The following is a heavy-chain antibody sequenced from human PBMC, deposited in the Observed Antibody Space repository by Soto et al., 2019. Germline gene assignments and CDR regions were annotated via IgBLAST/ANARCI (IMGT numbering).Heavy chain of an antibody. D-gene: IGHD4-17*01. J-gene: IGHJ2*01. CDR1: GGSISSRGYY. CDR3: ARDGWDYGDPYWYFDL. CDR2: IYYSGST. V-gene: IGHV4-39*02. Sequence: PSETLSLTCTVSGGSISSRGYYWGWIRQPPGKGLEWIGTIYYSGSTYYNPSLKSRVTISVDTSKNQFSLRAEDTAVYYCARDGWDYGDPYWYFDLWGRGTLVTVSS.